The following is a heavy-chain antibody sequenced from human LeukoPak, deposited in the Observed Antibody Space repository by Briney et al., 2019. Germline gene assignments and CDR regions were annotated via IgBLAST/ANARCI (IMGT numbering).Heavy chain of an antibody. Sequence: PGGSLRLXCAAYGFTFSSSWMHWVRQAPGKGLVWVSHIRTDGSSTTYADSVRGRFTISRDNAGNTVYLQMNGLRADDTAVYYCATDGGYAADYWGQGVLVTVSS. CDR1: GFTFSSSW. CDR3: ATDGGYAADY. CDR2: IRTDGSST. J-gene: IGHJ4*02. D-gene: IGHD2-2*01. V-gene: IGHV3-74*01.